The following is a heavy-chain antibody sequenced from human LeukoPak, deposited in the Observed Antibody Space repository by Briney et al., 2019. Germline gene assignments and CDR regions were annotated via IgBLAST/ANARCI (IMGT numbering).Heavy chain of an antibody. V-gene: IGHV4-39*01. CDR1: GGSISSSTYY. J-gene: IGHJ4*02. D-gene: IGHD3-22*01. Sequence: SETLSLTCSVSGGSISSSTYYWGWIRQPPGKGLEWIGNIYYSGSTYYNPSLKSRVTISADTSKNQFSLKLNSVTAADTAVYYCARLSHYYGSSGYYLGSYYFDYWGQGTLVTVSS. CDR2: IYYSGST. CDR3: ARLSHYYGSSGYYLGSYYFDY.